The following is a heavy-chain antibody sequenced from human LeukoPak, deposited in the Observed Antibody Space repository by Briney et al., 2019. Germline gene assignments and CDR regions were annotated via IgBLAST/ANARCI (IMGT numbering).Heavy chain of an antibody. Sequence: PGGSLRLSYAASGFSFSNYAMGWVHQAPGKGLEWVSCLRASGTTTYYANSVKGRFTISRDNSKSMLYLQMNSLRAEDTAVYYCARGGLFKYFFDYWGQGTPVTVSS. CDR1: GFSFSNYA. V-gene: IGHV3-23*01. J-gene: IGHJ4*02. D-gene: IGHD2-15*01. CDR3: ARGGLFKYFFDY. CDR2: LRASGTTT.